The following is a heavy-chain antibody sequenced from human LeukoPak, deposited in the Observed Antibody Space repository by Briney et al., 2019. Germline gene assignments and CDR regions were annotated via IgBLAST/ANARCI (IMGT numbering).Heavy chain of an antibody. CDR2: ISSSGSII. CDR3: ARDFGYF. Sequence: SGGSLRLSCAASGFTFSNYKMNWGRQAPGKGLEWVSYISSSGSIIYYSDSVKGRFTISRDNAKNSLYLQMNSLRAEDTAVYYCARDFGYFWGQGTLVTVSS. CDR1: GFTFSNYK. D-gene: IGHD3-10*01. J-gene: IGHJ4*02. V-gene: IGHV3-48*03.